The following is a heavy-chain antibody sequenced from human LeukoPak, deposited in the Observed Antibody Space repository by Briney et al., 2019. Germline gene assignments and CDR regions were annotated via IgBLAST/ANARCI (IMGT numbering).Heavy chain of an antibody. J-gene: IGHJ4*02. V-gene: IGHV3-15*07. CDR3: TTAVTTTSFDY. CDR1: GFTFNSAW. D-gene: IGHD5-12*01. CDR2: IKSKSDGGTT. Sequence: GGSPRLSCAASGFTFNSAWLNWVRQAPGKGLEWVGPIKSKSDGGTTDFAAPVKGRFTISRDDSRNTLFLQMNGLKIEDTGVYYCTTAVTTTSFDYWGQGTLVTVSS.